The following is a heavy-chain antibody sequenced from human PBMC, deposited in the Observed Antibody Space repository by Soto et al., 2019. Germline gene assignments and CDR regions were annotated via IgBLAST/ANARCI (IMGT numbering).Heavy chain of an antibody. J-gene: IGHJ5*02. CDR1: GFPFSTYS. V-gene: IGHV3-64*04. CDR3: ARDRMVRGVIWWFDP. CDR2: IGPNGNGP. Sequence: GGSLRLSCSASGFPFSTYSMYWVRQTPGKGLEYVSAIGPNGNGPYYADSVKGRFTISRDNSENKLYLQMNSLRAEDTAVYYCARDRMVRGVIWWFDPWGQGTLVTVSS. D-gene: IGHD3-10*01.